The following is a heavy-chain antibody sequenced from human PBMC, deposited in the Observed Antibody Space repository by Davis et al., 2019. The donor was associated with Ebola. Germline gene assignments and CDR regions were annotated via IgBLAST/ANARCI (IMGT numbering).Heavy chain of an antibody. CDR3: VIISMT. CDR2: IDPTDGST. V-gene: IGHV1-46*02. CDR1: GYNFNTKY. D-gene: IGHD2-21*02. J-gene: IGHJ4*03. Sequence: ASVKVSCKASGYNFNTKYMNWVRQAPGHGLKWMGVIDPTDGSTTYAQEFQGRVTMTRDTSTSTMYLEVRSLTIEDTAAYYCVIISMTWGQGTLDTVSS.